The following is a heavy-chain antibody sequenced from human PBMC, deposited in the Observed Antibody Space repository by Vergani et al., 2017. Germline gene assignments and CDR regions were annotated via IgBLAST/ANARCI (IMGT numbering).Heavy chain of an antibody. Sequence: QVQLEQSGAEVRKPGASVKVSCRASGYSFTSYYMHLVRQAPGQGLEWMGVINPSGGATSYLQKFQGRVIVTRDTSTSTVYMELSSLRSEDTAVYYCARGLRAETEDYWGQGTLVTVSS. V-gene: IGHV1-46*01. CDR2: INPSGGAT. CDR3: ARGLRAETEDY. CDR1: GYSFTSYY. D-gene: IGHD1-1*01. J-gene: IGHJ4*02.